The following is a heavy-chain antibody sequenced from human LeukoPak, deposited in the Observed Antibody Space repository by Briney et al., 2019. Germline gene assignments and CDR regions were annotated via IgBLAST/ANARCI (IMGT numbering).Heavy chain of an antibody. CDR2: INHRGST. Sequence: SETLSLTCAVYSGPFSGFYWSWIRQPPGKGLEWIGDINHRGSTNHNPSLKSRVTISVDTSKNQFSLKLTSVTAADTAVYYCARIPRGDSNVPCYFDRWGRGPLVTAS. D-gene: IGHD5-18*01. CDR3: ARIPRGDSNVPCYFDR. J-gene: IGHJ2*01. CDR1: SGPFSGFY. V-gene: IGHV4-34*01.